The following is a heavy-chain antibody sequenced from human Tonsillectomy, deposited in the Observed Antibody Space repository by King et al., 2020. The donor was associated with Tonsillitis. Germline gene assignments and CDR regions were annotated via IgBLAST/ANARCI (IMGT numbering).Heavy chain of an antibody. D-gene: IGHD6-6*01. Sequence: VQLQESGPGLVKPSETLSLTCTVSRCSITSYCWNWFRQPPGKGLEWIGYFDYSGGTNYNPSLKSRVTISVDTSKNQFSLNLNSVTAADTAVYYCARGFEIAARPFDYWGQGTLVTVSS. CDR2: FDYSGGT. CDR3: ARGFEIAARPFDY. J-gene: IGHJ4*02. V-gene: IGHV4-59*01. CDR1: RCSITSYC.